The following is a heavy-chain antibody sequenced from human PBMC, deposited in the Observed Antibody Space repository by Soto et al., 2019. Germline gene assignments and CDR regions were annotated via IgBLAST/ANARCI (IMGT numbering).Heavy chain of an antibody. J-gene: IGHJ4*02. CDR2: ISYDGSNK. CDR3: ARARVGYSYDVDY. D-gene: IGHD5-18*01. Sequence: PGGSLRLSCAASGFTFSSYAMHWVRQAPGKGLEWVAVISYDGSNKYYADSVKGRFTISRDNSKNTLYLQMNSLRAEDTAVYYCARARVGYSYDVDYWGQGTLVTVSS. V-gene: IGHV3-30-3*01. CDR1: GFTFSSYA.